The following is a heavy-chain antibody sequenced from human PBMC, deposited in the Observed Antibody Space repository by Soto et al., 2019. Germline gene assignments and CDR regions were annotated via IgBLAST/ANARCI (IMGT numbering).Heavy chain of an antibody. D-gene: IGHD4-17*01. CDR2: INAGNGNT. V-gene: IGHV1-3*01. J-gene: IGHJ4*02. CDR3: ARAFRDYGDYVYDY. Sequence: QVQLVQSGAEVKKPGASVKVSCKASGYTFTSYAMHWVRQAPGQRLEWMGWINAGNGNTEYSQKFQGRVTITRDTSASTAYMELSSLRSEDTAVYYCARAFRDYGDYVYDYWGQGTLVTVSS. CDR1: GYTFTSYA.